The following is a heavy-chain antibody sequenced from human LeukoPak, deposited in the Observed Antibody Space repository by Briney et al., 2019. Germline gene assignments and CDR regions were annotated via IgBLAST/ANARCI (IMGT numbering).Heavy chain of an antibody. J-gene: IGHJ4*02. V-gene: IGHV3-23*01. CDR2: FFGSGGST. CDR1: GFTFSSYA. CDR3: AKTTTGYSSGRFPGWPVDY. D-gene: IGHD6-19*01. Sequence: GGSLRLSCAASGFTFSSYAMSSVRQARGKGLERVAGFFGSGGSTHYADSVKGRFTIARDNCKNTVYLQMNSLRAEDTAVYYCAKTTTGYSSGRFPGWPVDYWGQGTLVTVSS.